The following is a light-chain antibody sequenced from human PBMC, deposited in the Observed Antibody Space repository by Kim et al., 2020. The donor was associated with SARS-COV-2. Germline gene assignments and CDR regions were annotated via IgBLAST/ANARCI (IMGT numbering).Light chain of an antibody. J-gene: IGLJ2*01. CDR3: QAWDSSTAV. V-gene: IGLV3-1*01. CDR1: KLGNKY. Sequence: VSPDETASITCSGEKLGNKYACWYQQKPGQSPVLVIYQDTKRPSGIPERFSGSNSGNTATLTISGTQAMDEADYYCQAWDSSTAVFGGGTQLTVL. CDR2: QDT.